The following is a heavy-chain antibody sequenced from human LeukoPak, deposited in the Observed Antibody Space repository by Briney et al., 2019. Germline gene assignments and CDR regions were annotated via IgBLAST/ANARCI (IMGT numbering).Heavy chain of an antibody. CDR2: IYYSGST. Sequence: SETLSLTCAVYGGSFSGYYWSWIRQPPGKGLEWIGYIYYSGSTNYNPSLKSRVTISLDTSMNQFSLKLTSVTAADTAVYYCASHGGGCSSTSCSAWATGSLSVLHAFDIWGQGTMVTVSS. CDR3: ASHGGGCSSTSCSAWATGSLSVLHAFDI. V-gene: IGHV4-59*01. J-gene: IGHJ3*02. CDR1: GGSFSGYY. D-gene: IGHD2-2*01.